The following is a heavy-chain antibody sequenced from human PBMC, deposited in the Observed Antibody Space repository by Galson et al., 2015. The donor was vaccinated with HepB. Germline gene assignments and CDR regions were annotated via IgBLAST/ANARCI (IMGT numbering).Heavy chain of an antibody. CDR1: GFTFSSYG. D-gene: IGHD1-26*01. CDR2: IWYDGSNK. J-gene: IGHJ3*02. Sequence: SLRLSCAASGFTFSSYGMHWVRQAPGKGLEWVAVIWYDGSNKYYADSVKGRFTISRDNSKNTLYLQMNSLRAEDTAVYYCARDFEVGLGGLGAFDIWGQGTMVTVSS. CDR3: ARDFEVGLGGLGAFDI. V-gene: IGHV3-33*08.